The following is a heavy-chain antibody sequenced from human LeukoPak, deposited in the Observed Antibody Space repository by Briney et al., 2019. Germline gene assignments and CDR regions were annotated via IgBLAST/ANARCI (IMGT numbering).Heavy chain of an antibody. CDR2: ISGSGGST. CDR1: GFTFSSYA. D-gene: IGHD4-17*01. Sequence: PGGSLRLSCAASGFTFSSYAMSWVRQAPGKGLEWVSAISGSGGSTYYADSVKGRFTISRGNSKNTLYLQMNSLRAEDTAVYYCAKDRRYDYGDYYYGMDVWGQGTTVTVSS. V-gene: IGHV3-23*01. J-gene: IGHJ6*02. CDR3: AKDRRYDYGDYYYGMDV.